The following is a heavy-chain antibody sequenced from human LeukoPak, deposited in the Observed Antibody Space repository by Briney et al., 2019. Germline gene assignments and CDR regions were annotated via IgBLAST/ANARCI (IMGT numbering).Heavy chain of an antibody. CDR2: ISYGNT. Sequence: SETLSLTCSVSGGSISTYYWNWIRQTPGKGLEWNGHISYGNTDYNPSLKSRVTISVDTSKNQFSLKLTSVTAADTAVYYCARDKAHSYGRYFDPWGQGALVTVSS. J-gene: IGHJ5*02. CDR1: GGSISTYY. V-gene: IGHV4-59*01. CDR3: ARDKAHSYGRYFDP. D-gene: IGHD5-18*01.